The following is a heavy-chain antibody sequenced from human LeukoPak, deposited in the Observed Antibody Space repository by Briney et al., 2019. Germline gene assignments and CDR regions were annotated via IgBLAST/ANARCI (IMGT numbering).Heavy chain of an antibody. V-gene: IGHV1-46*01. CDR3: ATGPLGSGTRRRWFDP. CDR2: INPSGGST. CDR1: EYTFTSYY. Sequence: ASVKVSCKASEYTFTSYYMHWVRQAPGQGLEWMGIINPSGGSTIYAQKFQGRVTMTEDTSTDTAYMELSSLRSEDTAVYYCATGPLGSGTRRRWFDPWGQGTLVTVSS. J-gene: IGHJ5*02. D-gene: IGHD3-10*01.